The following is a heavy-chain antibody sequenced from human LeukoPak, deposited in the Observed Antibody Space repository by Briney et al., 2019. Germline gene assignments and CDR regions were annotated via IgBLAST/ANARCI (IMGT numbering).Heavy chain of an antibody. Sequence: GGSLRLSCAASGFTVSSSYAMSWVRQAPGKGLEWVSAISGSGGSTYYADSVKGRFTISRDNSKNTLYLQMNSLRAEDTAVYYCAHIDYVDTAMENYFDYWGQGTLVTVSS. CDR1: GFTVSSSYA. CDR2: ISGSGGST. J-gene: IGHJ4*02. CDR3: AHIDYVDTAMENYFDY. D-gene: IGHD5-18*01. V-gene: IGHV3-23*01.